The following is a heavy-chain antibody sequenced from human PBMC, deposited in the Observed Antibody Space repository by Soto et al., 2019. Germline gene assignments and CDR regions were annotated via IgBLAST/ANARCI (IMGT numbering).Heavy chain of an antibody. J-gene: IGHJ4*02. CDR1: GGSISSGDYY. V-gene: IGHV4-30-4*01. CDR2: IYYSGST. Sequence: QVQLQESGPGLVKPSQTLSLTCTVSGGSISSGDYYWSWIRQPPGKGLEWIGYIYYSGSTVYNPSLKTPVTITVDTSRSQSPLKLTSVTAADTAVYYCARESLVASLYYFDYWGQGTLVTVSS. CDR3: ARESLVASLYYFDY. D-gene: IGHD5-12*01.